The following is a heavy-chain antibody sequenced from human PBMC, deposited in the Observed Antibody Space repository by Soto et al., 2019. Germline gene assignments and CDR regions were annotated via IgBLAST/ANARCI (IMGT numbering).Heavy chain of an antibody. D-gene: IGHD6-13*01. Sequence: PSETLSLTCTVSGGSISSYYCCWIWQPPGKGLEWMGYSCYSGSANYNSSLTSQVGIIVYAAKNQYSLTLNSVTVAATAAYYCSSQPTAAGTSSFDYWGQGTLVTVSS. V-gene: IGHV4-59*01. J-gene: IGHJ4*02. CDR3: SSQPTAAGTSSFDY. CDR1: GGSISSYY. CDR2: SCYSGSA.